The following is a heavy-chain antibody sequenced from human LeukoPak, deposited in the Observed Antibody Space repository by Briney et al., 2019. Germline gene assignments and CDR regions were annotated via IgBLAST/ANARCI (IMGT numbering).Heavy chain of an antibody. CDR2: IRRDVGRT. CDR3: AKEKLDTLWCTFDY. J-gene: IGHJ4*02. CDR1: GFNFDDYS. V-gene: IGHV3-43*01. D-gene: IGHD4/OR15-4a*01. Sequence: GLSLRLSCVLSGFNFDDYSIHWVRQPPGKGLESVGLIRRDVGRTHYGDSVKCRFTISRDKSRNSLYLQMSSVTTEDAALYYCAKEKLDTLWCTFDYWGQGNLVTVSS.